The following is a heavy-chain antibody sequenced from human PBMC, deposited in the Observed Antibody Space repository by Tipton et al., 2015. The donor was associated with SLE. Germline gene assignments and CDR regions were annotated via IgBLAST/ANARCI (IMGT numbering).Heavy chain of an antibody. Sequence: TLSLTCSVSGDSIGRGSYSLNWIRQPAGKGLEWIGHIHTSGATNNNPSLKSRVTISLDTSKNQFSLKLSSVTAADTAVYYCARALNNGWRLGDRFDPWGQGTLVTVSS. D-gene: IGHD5-24*01. J-gene: IGHJ5*02. V-gene: IGHV4-61*09. CDR3: ARALNNGWRLGDRFDP. CDR2: IHTSGAT. CDR1: GDSIGRGSYS.